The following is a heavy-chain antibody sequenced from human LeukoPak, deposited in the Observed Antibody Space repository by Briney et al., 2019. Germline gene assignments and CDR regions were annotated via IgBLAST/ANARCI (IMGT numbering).Heavy chain of an antibody. CDR3: ARVYQGITMVRD. V-gene: IGHV4-39*07. D-gene: IGHD3-10*01. CDR1: GGSISSSSYY. CDR2: IYYSGST. Sequence: PSETLSLTCTVSGGSISSSSYYWGWIRQPPGKGLEWIGSIYYSGSTYYNPSLKSRVTISVDTSKNQFSLKLSSVTAADTAVYYCARVYQGITMVRDWGQGTLVTVSS. J-gene: IGHJ4*02.